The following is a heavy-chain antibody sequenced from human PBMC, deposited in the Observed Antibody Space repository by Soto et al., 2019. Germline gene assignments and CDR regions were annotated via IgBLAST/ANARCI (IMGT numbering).Heavy chain of an antibody. J-gene: IGHJ6*02. CDR1: GFTFASYN. D-gene: IGHD6-25*01. CDR3: ARGASPARRTDGPYYYYYPLDV. V-gene: IGHV3-21*01. Sequence: GESLKISCASSGFTFASYNMLWVRQAPGKGLEWVASISTNSDYIYHADSVKGRFTVSRDNAKKSLFLEMTTLRDEDTAVYYCARGASPARRTDGPYYYYYPLDVWGQGTTVTVSS. CDR2: ISTNSDYI.